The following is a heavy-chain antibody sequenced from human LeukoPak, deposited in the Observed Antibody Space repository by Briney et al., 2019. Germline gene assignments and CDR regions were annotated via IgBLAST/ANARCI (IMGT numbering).Heavy chain of an antibody. Sequence: GGSLRLSCAASGFTFSTYSMNWVRQAPGKGLERVSYIGTSGSRIYYADSVKGRFTISRDSSKNTLYLQMNSLRAEDTAVYYCARVDTMFRGVNAFDIWGQGTMVTVSS. CDR1: GFTFSTYS. V-gene: IGHV3-48*01. D-gene: IGHD3-10*01. CDR3: ARVDTMFRGVNAFDI. CDR2: IGTSGSRI. J-gene: IGHJ3*02.